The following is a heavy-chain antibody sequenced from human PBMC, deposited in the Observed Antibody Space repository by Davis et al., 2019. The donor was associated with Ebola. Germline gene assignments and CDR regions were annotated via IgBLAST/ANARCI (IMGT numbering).Heavy chain of an antibody. CDR3: ARAITKNIAAAVRFDY. CDR1: GGSISSYY. J-gene: IGHJ4*02. CDR2: IYYNGST. V-gene: IGHV4-59*01. D-gene: IGHD6-13*01. Sequence: PSETLSLTCTVSGGSISSYYWSWIRQPPGKGLEWIGYIYYNGSTNYNPSLKSRVTISVDTSKNQFSLKLSSVTAADTAVYYCARAITKNIAAAVRFDYWGQGTLVTVSS.